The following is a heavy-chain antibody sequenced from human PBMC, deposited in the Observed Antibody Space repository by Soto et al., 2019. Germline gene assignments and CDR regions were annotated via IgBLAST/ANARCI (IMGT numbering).Heavy chain of an antibody. V-gene: IGHV4-4*02. CDR3: AREGRITIFGVVIPSGMDV. D-gene: IGHD3-3*01. J-gene: IGHJ6*02. CDR1: GGSISSSNW. CDR2: IYHSGST. Sequence: NPSETLSLTCAVSGGSISSSNWWSWVRQPPGKGLEWIGEIYHSGSTNYNPSLKSRVTISVDKSKNQFSLKLSSVTAADTAVYYCAREGRITIFGVVIPSGMDVWGQGTTVTVSS.